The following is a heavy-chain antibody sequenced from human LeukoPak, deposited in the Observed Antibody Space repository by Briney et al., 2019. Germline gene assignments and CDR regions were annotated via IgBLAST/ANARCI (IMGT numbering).Heavy chain of an antibody. CDR1: GFTFSTYT. J-gene: IGHJ4*02. CDR2: ISSSTSYI. D-gene: IGHD7-27*01. CDR3: ARWGTGDTFDY. Sequence: GGSLRLSCAASGFTFSTYTMSWVRQPPGKGLEWVSSISSSTSYIFYADSVKGRFTISRDNAENSLYLQMSSLRAEDTAVYYCARWGTGDTFDYWGQGTLVTVSS. V-gene: IGHV3-21*01.